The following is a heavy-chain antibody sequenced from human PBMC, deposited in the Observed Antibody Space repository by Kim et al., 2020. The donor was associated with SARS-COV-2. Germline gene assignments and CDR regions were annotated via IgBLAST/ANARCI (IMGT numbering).Heavy chain of an antibody. CDR1: GGTFSSYA. V-gene: IGHV1-69*13. CDR2: IIPIFGTA. J-gene: IGHJ6*02. CDR3: ARAYCSGGSCNSSGYWPPMDV. D-gene: IGHD2-15*01. Sequence: SVKVSCKASGGTFSSYAISWVRQAPGQGLEWMGGIIPIFGTANYAQKFQGRVTITADESTSTAYMELSSLRSEDTAVYYCARAYCSGGSCNSSGYWPPMDVWGQGTTVTVSS.